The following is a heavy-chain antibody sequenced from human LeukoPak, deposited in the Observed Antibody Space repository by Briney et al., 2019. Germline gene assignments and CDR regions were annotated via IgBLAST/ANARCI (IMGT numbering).Heavy chain of an antibody. Sequence: GGSLRLSCAASGFTFSSQPMHWVRQTPGKGLEWVALIGYDGKNKYYADSVNGRFTISRDNTKNTLYLQMNSLRPEDMGVYYCVIPMTTTRNFEHWGQGTLVTVSS. V-gene: IGHV3-30*04. CDR1: GFTFSSQP. CDR3: VIPMTTTRNFEH. D-gene: IGHD1-1*01. J-gene: IGHJ4*02. CDR2: IGYDGKNK.